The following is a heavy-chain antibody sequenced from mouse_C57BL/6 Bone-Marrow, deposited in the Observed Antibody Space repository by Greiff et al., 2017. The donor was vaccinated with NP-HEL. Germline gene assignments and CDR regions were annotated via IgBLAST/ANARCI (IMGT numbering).Heavy chain of an antibody. J-gene: IGHJ3*01. Sequence: VQLQQPGAELVMPGASVKLSCKASGYTFTSYWMHWVKQRPGQGLEWIGEIDPSDSYTNYNQKFKGKSTLTVDKSSSTAYMQLSSLTSEDSAVYYCARRDYYGSSYRFAYWGQGTLVTVSA. CDR1: GYTFTSYW. CDR2: IDPSDSYT. V-gene: IGHV1-69*01. D-gene: IGHD1-1*01. CDR3: ARRDYYGSSYRFAY.